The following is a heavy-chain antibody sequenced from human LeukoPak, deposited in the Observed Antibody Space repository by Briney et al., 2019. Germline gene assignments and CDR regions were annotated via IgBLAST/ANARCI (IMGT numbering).Heavy chain of an antibody. V-gene: IGHV3-48*03. CDR2: ISSSGSTI. CDR3: ANPLCGGDCYSGFGAFDI. Sequence: GGSLRLSCAASGFTFSSYEMNWVRQAPGKGLEWVSYISSSGSTIYYADSVKGRFTISRDNAKNSLYLQMNSLRAEDTAVYYCANPLCGGDCYSGFGAFDIWGQGTMVTVSS. J-gene: IGHJ3*02. D-gene: IGHD2-21*02. CDR1: GFTFSSYE.